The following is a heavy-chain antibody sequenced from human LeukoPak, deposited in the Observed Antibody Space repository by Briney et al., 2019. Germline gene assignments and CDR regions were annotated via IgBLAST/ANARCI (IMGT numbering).Heavy chain of an antibody. V-gene: IGHV4-4*07. D-gene: IGHD2-15*01. CDR1: GGSISSYY. Sequence: SETLSLTCTASGGSISSYYWSWIRQPAGKGLEWLGRVYTSGSTKYNPSLQSRVTMSVDTSKNQFSLKLSSVTATDPAVYYCAHDGVIEVPDIWGQGTMVTVSS. J-gene: IGHJ3*02. CDR3: AHDGVIEVPDI. CDR2: VYTSGST.